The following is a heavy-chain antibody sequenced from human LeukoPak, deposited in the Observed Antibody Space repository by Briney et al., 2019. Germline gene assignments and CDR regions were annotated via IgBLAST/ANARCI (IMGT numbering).Heavy chain of an antibody. V-gene: IGHV1-69*02. Sequence: SVKVSCKASGGTFSSYTISWVRQAPGQGLEWMGRIIPILGMANYAQKFQGRVTITADKSTSTAYMELSSLRSEDTAVYYCARFPDLGDYFDYWGQGTLVTVSS. CDR3: ARFPDLGDYFDY. J-gene: IGHJ4*02. CDR2: IIPILGMA. CDR1: GGTFSSYT. D-gene: IGHD3-16*01.